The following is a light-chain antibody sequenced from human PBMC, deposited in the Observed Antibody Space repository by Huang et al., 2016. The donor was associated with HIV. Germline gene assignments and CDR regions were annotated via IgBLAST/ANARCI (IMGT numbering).Light chain of an antibody. CDR3: QQYGSPPLT. J-gene: IGKJ3*01. V-gene: IGKV3-20*01. CDR1: QSVSGTD. CDR2: DAS. Sequence: EIVLTQSPGTLSLSPGERATLSCRASQSVSGTDLAWYQQKPGQAPRLLIYDASSRATGIPHRVSGSGSGADFTLTINGLEPEDFAVYYCQQYGSPPLTFGPGTKVDIK.